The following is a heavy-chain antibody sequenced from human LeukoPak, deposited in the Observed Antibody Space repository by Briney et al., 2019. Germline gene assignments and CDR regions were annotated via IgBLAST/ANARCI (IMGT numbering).Heavy chain of an antibody. Sequence: GGSLRLSCVDSEFSFSNYGMNWVRQAPGKGLEWVSSISSDSGYIYYADSVKGRFTVSRDNAKKSLYLQMNSLRAEDTSVYYCARAMVRGPYYYAMDVWGLGTTVTVSS. CDR2: ISSDSGYI. CDR3: ARAMVRGPYYYAMDV. CDR1: EFSFSNYG. J-gene: IGHJ6*02. V-gene: IGHV3-21*01. D-gene: IGHD3-10*01.